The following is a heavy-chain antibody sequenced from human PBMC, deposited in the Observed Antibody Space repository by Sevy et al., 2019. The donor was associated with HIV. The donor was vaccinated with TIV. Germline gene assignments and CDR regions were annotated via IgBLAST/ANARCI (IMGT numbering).Heavy chain of an antibody. D-gene: IGHD3-10*01. V-gene: IGHV1-18*01. J-gene: IGHJ4*02. CDR1: GYSFASYG. CDR3: ARVPTYSYGSRTYFDF. Sequence: ASVKVSCKASGYSFASYGISWVRQAPGQGLEWVGWVGVYNGNSNSAQRLQGRVTMTTDTSTSTAYMELRSLRFDDTAVYYCARVPTYSYGSRTYFDFWGQGTLVTVSS. CDR2: VGVYNGNS.